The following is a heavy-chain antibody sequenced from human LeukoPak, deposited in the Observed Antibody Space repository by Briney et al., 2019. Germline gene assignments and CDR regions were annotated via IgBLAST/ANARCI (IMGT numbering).Heavy chain of an antibody. V-gene: IGHV4-38-2*02. J-gene: IGHJ4*02. CDR1: GYSISSGHY. D-gene: IGHD4-17*01. CDR3: ARAGTNLGDYDY. CDR2: MFNSGST. Sequence: SETLSLTCTVSGYSISSGHYWAWIRQPPEKGLEWIASMFNSGSTYYNPSLKSRVTTSADTSKNEFSLKLSSVTAADTAVYYCARAGTNLGDYDYWGQGTLVTVSS.